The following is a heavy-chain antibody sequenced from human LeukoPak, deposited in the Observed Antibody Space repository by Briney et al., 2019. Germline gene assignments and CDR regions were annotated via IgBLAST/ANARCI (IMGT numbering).Heavy chain of an antibody. CDR2: IYASGST. D-gene: IGHD6-6*01. J-gene: IGHJ4*02. CDR3: AISGLYSSSSEEIDY. V-gene: IGHV4-61*02. CDR1: GGSISSGSYY. Sequence: SETLSLTCTVSGGSISSGSYYWSWIRQPAGKGLEWIGLIYASGSTNYNPSLKSRVTISVDTSKHHFSLKLSSVTAAGTAVYYCAISGLYSSSSEEIDYWGQGTLVTVSS.